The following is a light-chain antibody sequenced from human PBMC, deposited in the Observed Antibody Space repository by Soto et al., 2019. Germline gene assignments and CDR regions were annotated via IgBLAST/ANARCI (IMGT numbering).Light chain of an antibody. J-gene: IGKJ1*01. CDR1: QTVYSRF. CDR3: HQYNGWPRT. Sequence: EMVLTQSPGTLSLGPGDRATLSCRASQTVYSRFLAWYQQKPGQAPRLLIHGATRATGIPARFSGSGSGTDFTLTISSLQSEDFAVYYCHQYNGWPRTFGQGSKV. CDR2: GA. V-gene: IGKV3D-15*01.